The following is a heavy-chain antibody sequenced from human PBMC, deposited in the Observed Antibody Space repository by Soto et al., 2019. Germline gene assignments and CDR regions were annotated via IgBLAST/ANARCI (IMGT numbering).Heavy chain of an antibody. J-gene: IGHJ6*03. CDR1: GDSVSSNSAA. CDR3: ARDRCSSTSCYRYYYYMDV. CDR2: TYYRSKWYN. D-gene: IGHD2-2*01. V-gene: IGHV6-1*01. Sequence: SQTLSLTCAISGDSVSSNSAAWNWIRQSPSRGLEWLGRTYYRSKWYNDYAVSVKSRITINPDTSKNQFSLQPNSVTPEDTAVYYCARDRCSSTSCYRYYYYMDVWGKGTTVTVSS.